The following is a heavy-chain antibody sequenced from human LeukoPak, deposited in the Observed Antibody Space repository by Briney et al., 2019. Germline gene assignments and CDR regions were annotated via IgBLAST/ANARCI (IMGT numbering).Heavy chain of an antibody. V-gene: IGHV1-24*01. CDR3: ATPIGPIRWELRQ. CDR1: GYTLTELS. Sequence: ASVKVSCKVSGYTLTELSMHWVRQAPGQGLEWMGGFDPEDGETIYAQKFQGRVTMTEDTSTDTAYMELSSLKSEDTAVYYCATPIGPIRWELRQWGQGTLATVSS. D-gene: IGHD1-26*01. CDR2: FDPEDGET. J-gene: IGHJ4*02.